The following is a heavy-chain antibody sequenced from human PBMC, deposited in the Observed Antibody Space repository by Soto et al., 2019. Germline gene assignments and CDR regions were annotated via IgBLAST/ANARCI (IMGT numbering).Heavy chain of an antibody. CDR2: ISYDGSNK. J-gene: IGHJ4*01. D-gene: IGHD5-18*01. Sequence: GSLRLSCAASGFTFSSYSMHWFRQAPGKGLEWVAVISYDGSNKYYADSVKGRFTISRDNSKNTLYLQMNSLRAEDTAVYYCARGIQLWTNFDYWGHGTLVTVSS. CDR3: ARGIQLWTNFDY. V-gene: IGHV3-30-3*01. CDR1: GFTFSSYS.